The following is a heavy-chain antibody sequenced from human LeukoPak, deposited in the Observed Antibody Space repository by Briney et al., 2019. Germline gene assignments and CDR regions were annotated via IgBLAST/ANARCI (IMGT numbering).Heavy chain of an antibody. J-gene: IGHJ4*02. Sequence: GASVKVSREASGYTFTGYYMHWVRQAPGQGLEWMGWINPNSGGTNYAQKFQGRVTMTRDTSISTAYMELSRLRSDDTAVYYCARGYCSGGSCYGYWGQGTLVTVSS. V-gene: IGHV1-2*02. D-gene: IGHD2-15*01. CDR2: INPNSGGT. CDR3: ARGYCSGGSCYGY. CDR1: GYTFTGYY.